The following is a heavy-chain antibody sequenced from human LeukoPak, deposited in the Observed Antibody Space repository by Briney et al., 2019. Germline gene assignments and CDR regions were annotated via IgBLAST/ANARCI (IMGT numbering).Heavy chain of an antibody. CDR2: INHSGST. D-gene: IGHD4/OR15-4a*01. Sequence: SGTLSLTCAVYGGSFSGYYWSWIRQPPGKGLEWIGEINHSGSTNYNPSLTSRVTTSVDTYKNQFSLKLSSVTAADTAVYYCARAAGAGRYNWFDPWGQGTLVTVSS. J-gene: IGHJ5*02. CDR3: ARAAGAGRYNWFDP. V-gene: IGHV4-34*01. CDR1: GGSFSGYY.